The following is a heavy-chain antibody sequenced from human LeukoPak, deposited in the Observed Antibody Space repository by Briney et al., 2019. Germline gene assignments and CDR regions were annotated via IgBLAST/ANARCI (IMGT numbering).Heavy chain of an antibody. Sequence: SVKVSCKASGGTFSSYAISWVRQAPGQGLEWMGGIIPIFGSANYAQKFQGRVTITTDESTSTAYMELSSLRSEDTAVYYCARDQYSSGWNWFDPWGQGTLVTVSS. CDR3: ARDQYSSGWNWFDP. V-gene: IGHV1-69*05. CDR1: GGTFSSYA. D-gene: IGHD6-19*01. CDR2: IIPIFGSA. J-gene: IGHJ5*02.